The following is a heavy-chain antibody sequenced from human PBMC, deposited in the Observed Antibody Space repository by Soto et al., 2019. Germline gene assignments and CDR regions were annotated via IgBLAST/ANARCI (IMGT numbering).Heavy chain of an antibody. D-gene: IGHD2-2*01. CDR2: IWYDGSNK. V-gene: IGHV3-33*01. CDR3: ARDPTSTIVVVPDAIDV. J-gene: IGHJ6*02. Sequence: GGSLRLSCAASGFTFSSYGMHWVRQAPGKGLEWVAVIWYDGSNKYYADSVKGRFTISRDNSKNTLYLQMNSLRAEDTAVYYCARDPTSTIVVVPDAIDVWGQGTTVTVSS. CDR1: GFTFSSYG.